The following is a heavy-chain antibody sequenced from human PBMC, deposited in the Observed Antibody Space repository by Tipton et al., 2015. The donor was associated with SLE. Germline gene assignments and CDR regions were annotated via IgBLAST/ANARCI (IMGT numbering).Heavy chain of an antibody. CDR1: GASVSNYY. CDR3: ARVDSGRMFLGAFDI. D-gene: IGHD3-16*01. CDR2: IYISGSGSI. Sequence: TLSLTCTVSGASVSNYYWSWIRQPAGKGLEWIGRIYISGSGSINYNPSLKSRVTMSVDTSKNQVSLRLSSVTAADTAVYYCARVDSGRMFLGAFDIWGQGTLVTVSS. V-gene: IGHV4-4*07. J-gene: IGHJ3*02.